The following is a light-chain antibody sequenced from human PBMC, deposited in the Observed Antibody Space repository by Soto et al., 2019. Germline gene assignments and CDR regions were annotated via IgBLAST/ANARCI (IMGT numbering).Light chain of an antibody. CDR1: QSVSSSY. CDR2: GAS. J-gene: IGKJ5*01. CDR3: QQYNNWLPIT. Sequence: EIVLTQSPGTLSLSPGERATLSCRASQSVSSSYLAWYQQKPGQAPRVLIYGASTRAPGIPARFSGSGSETEFTLTISSLQSEDFAVYYCQQYNNWLPITFGQGTRLEIK. V-gene: IGKV3-15*01.